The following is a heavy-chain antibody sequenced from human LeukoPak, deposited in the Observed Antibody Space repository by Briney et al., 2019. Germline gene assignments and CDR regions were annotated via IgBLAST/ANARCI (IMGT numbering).Heavy chain of an antibody. V-gene: IGHV3-30*02. D-gene: IGHD5-18*01. Sequence: PGGSLRLSCAASGFTFSSYGMHWVRQAPGKGLEWMAFIRYDGSNKYYADSVKGGFTISRDNSKNTLYLQMNSLRAEDTAVYYCAKEQDTAMAIDYWGQGTLVTVSS. CDR2: IRYDGSNK. J-gene: IGHJ4*02. CDR3: AKEQDTAMAIDY. CDR1: GFTFSSYG.